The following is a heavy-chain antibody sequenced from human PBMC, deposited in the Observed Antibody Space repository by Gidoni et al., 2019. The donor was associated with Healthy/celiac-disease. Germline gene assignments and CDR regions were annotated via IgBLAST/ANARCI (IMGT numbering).Heavy chain of an antibody. CDR3: AKDRVAYGDYVNWFDP. Sequence: EVQLLESGGGWGEPGGCLRLCCTGAGCRFSRYAMSWVCKAPGQGLGWVPAICGSGCTTYSADSVTGRFTISRDNSKNTLYLQMNSLRAEDTAVYYCAKDRVAYGDYVNWFDPWGQGTLVTVSS. J-gene: IGHJ5*02. CDR1: GCRFSRYA. V-gene: IGHV3-23*01. CDR2: ICGSGCTT. D-gene: IGHD4-17*01.